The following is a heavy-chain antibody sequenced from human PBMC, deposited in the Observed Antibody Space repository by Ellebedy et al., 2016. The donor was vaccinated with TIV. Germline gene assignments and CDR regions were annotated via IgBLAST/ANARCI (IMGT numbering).Heavy chain of an antibody. CDR3: ARHEYSGYEYFNDY. D-gene: IGHD5-12*01. V-gene: IGHV4-31*03. CDR1: GGSISSGAYY. J-gene: IGHJ4*02. Sequence: SETLSLXXSVSGGSISSGAYYWTWIRQHPGKGLEWIGYIFTSGSTYYNPSLKSRITISIDTSKNQFPLKLSSVTAADTAVYYCARHEYSGYEYFNDYWGQGTLVTVSS. CDR2: IFTSGST.